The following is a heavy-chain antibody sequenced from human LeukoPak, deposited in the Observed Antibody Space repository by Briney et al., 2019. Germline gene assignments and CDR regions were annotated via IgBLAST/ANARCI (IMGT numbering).Heavy chain of an antibody. V-gene: IGHV4-39*06. J-gene: IGHJ4*02. CDR1: GGSISSSSYY. Sequence: SETLSLTCTVSGGSISSSSYYWGRIRPPQGKGLEWYGCIYYSGSTNYNPSIKIRVTISVAKTKNQFTLKPSTVTATATAVYYRARDDSSGWYYFDDWGQGTLVTVAS. CDR2: IYYSGST. CDR3: ARDDSSGWYYFDD. D-gene: IGHD6-19*01.